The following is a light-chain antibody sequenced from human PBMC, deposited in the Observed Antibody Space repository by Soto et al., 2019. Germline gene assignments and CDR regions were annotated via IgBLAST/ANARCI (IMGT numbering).Light chain of an antibody. CDR1: QSVSTY. Sequence: DIVLTQSPATLSLSPGERATLACRASQSVSTYLAWYQQRPGQAPRLLIYDASNRATGIPARFSGSGSGTDFTLTISSLEPEDFAIYYCQQRSGCYTFGQGTKLEIK. J-gene: IGKJ2*01. CDR2: DAS. V-gene: IGKV3-11*01. CDR3: QQRSGCYT.